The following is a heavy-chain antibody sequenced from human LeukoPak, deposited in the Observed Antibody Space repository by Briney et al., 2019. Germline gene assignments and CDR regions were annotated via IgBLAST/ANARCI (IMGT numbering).Heavy chain of an antibody. CDR3: AKGYSYGYATNFDY. J-gene: IGHJ4*02. D-gene: IGHD5-18*01. CDR1: GFTFDDYA. Sequence: GRSLRLSCAASGFTFDDYAMHWVRQAPGKGLEWVSGISWNSGSIGYADPVKGRFTISRDNAKNSLYLQMNSLRAEDTALYYCAKGYSYGYATNFDYWGQGTLVTVSS. CDR2: ISWNSGSI. V-gene: IGHV3-9*01.